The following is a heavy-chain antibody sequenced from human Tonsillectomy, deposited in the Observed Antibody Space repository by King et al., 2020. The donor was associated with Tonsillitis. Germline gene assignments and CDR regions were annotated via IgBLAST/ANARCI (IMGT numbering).Heavy chain of an antibody. Sequence: QLVQSGAEVKKPGESLKISCKGSGYSFTSYWIGWVRQMPGKGLEWMGIIYPGDSDTRYSPSFQGQVTISADKSISTAYLQWSSLKASDTAMYYCARLGWHGSWSYYHGWFDPWGQGTLVTVSS. J-gene: IGHJ5*02. D-gene: IGHD3-10*01. CDR3: ARLGWHGSWSYYHGWFDP. CDR1: GYSFTSYW. V-gene: IGHV5-51*01. CDR2: IYPGDSDT.